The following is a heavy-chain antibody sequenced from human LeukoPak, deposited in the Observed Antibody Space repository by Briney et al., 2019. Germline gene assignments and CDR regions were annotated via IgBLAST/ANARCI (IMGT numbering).Heavy chain of an antibody. D-gene: IGHD3-10*01. J-gene: IGHJ4*02. CDR2: ISGSGGST. Sequence: GGSLRLSCAASGFTFSSYAMSWVRPAPGKGLEWVSAISGSGGSTYYADSVKGRFTISRDNSKNTLYLQMNSLRAEDTAVYYCASHYGSGSYSLRYFDYWGQGTLVTVSS. CDR1: GFTFSSYA. CDR3: ASHYGSGSYSLRYFDY. V-gene: IGHV3-23*01.